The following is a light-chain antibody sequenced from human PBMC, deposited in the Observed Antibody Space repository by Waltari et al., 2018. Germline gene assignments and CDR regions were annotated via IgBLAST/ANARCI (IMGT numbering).Light chain of an antibody. CDR2: DTN. CDR3: VLSMGSGIWV. CDR1: SGSVSTTYY. Sequence: VTLTCGLTSGSVSTTYYPYWFQQAPGQAPRTLIFDTNTRSSGVPDRFSGSILDNKAALTITGAQADDESDYYCVLSMGSGIWVFGGGTKLTVL. J-gene: IGLJ3*02. V-gene: IGLV8-61*01.